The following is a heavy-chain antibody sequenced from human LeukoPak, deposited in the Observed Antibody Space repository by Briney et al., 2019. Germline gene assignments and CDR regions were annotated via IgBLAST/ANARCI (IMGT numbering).Heavy chain of an antibody. V-gene: IGHV1-8*01. D-gene: IGHD3-10*01. J-gene: IGHJ4*02. CDR2: MNPNSGNT. CDR3: ARGRALWFGLRNFDY. Sequence: GASVKVSCKASGYTSTSYDINWARQATGQGLEWMGWMNPNSGNTGYAQKFQGRVTMTRNTSISTAYMELSSLRSEDTAVYYCARGRALWFGLRNFDYWGQGTLVTVSS. CDR1: GYTSTSYD.